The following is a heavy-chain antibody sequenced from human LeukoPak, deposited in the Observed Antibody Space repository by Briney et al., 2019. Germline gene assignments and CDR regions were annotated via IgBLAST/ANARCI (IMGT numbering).Heavy chain of an antibody. Sequence: ASVKVSCKASGYTFTGYYMHWVRQARGHGLEWMGWINPNSGGTNYAQKFQGRVTMTRDTSINTVYMELTRLTSDDTAVYYCARGTDHWGQGTLVTVSS. CDR2: INPNSGGT. J-gene: IGHJ4*02. CDR1: GYTFTGYY. CDR3: ARGTDH. V-gene: IGHV1-2*02.